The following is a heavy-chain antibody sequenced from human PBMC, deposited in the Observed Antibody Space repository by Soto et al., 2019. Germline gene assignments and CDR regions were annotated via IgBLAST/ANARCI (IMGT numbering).Heavy chain of an antibody. V-gene: IGHV3-7*01. Sequence: EVLLEESGGGLVQPGGSLRLSCAASGITFSTYWMNWVRQAPVRGLEWVANINEDGSKVYYVGSVKGRFTISRDNAKNSLYLQMTILRVEDTAVYYCARVGRIDTQYQNFDSWGQGTLITVSP. J-gene: IGHJ4*02. CDR3: ARVGRIDTQYQNFDS. CDR1: GITFSTYW. CDR2: INEDGSKV. D-gene: IGHD2-2*01.